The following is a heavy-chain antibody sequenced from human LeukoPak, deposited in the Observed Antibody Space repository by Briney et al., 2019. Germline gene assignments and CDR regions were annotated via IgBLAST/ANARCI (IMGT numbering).Heavy chain of an antibody. D-gene: IGHD2-2*03. Sequence: PSETLSLTCAVSGGSISSSTSSWGWIRQPPGKGLEWIGRIFYILSTFYNPSLKSRVTISVDTSNNHFSLRLSSVTAADTAVYSCARHGSTDYFDYWGQGTLVTVSS. CDR3: ARHGSTDYFDY. CDR1: GGSISSSTSS. J-gene: IGHJ4*02. CDR2: IFYILST. V-gene: IGHV4-39*01.